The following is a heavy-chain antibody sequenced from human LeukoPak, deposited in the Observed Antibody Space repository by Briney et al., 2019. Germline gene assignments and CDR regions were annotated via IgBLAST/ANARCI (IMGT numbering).Heavy chain of an antibody. Sequence: ASVKVSCKASGYTFTSYYMHWVRQAPGQGLEWMGIINPSGGSTNYAQKFQGRVTITADKSTSTAYMELSSLRSEDTAVYYCARDGILTGYYNLDYWGQGTLVTVSS. CDR2: INPSGGST. J-gene: IGHJ4*02. V-gene: IGHV1-46*01. CDR3: ARDGILTGYYNLDY. D-gene: IGHD3-9*01. CDR1: GYTFTSYY.